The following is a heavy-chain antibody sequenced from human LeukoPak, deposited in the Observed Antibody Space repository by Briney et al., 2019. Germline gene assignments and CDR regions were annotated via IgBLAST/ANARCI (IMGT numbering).Heavy chain of an antibody. Sequence: SETLSLTCTVSGGSVNSGGYYWTWIRHHPGKGLEWLGYIYYSGRTYYNPSLKSRITISLDTSKNQFSLNLTSVSAADTAFYFCARSSDYGDYDWGQGTLITVSS. D-gene: IGHD4-17*01. CDR1: GGSVNSGGYY. V-gene: IGHV4-31*03. CDR3: ARSSDYGDYD. J-gene: IGHJ4*02. CDR2: IYYSGRT.